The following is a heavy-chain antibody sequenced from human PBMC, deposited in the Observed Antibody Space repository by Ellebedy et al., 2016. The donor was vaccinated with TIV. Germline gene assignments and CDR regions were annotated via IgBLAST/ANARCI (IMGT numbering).Heavy chain of an antibody. J-gene: IGHJ4*02. CDR3: ASRGGRSAAGTTGPDY. D-gene: IGHD6-13*01. CDR2: ISSSSSTI. V-gene: IGHV3-48*02. Sequence: GESLKISXAASGFTFSSYSMNWVRQAPGKGLEWVSYISSSSSTIYYADSVKGRFTISRDNAKNSLYLQMNSLRDEDTAVYYCASRGGRSAAGTTGPDYWGQGTLVTVSS. CDR1: GFTFSSYS.